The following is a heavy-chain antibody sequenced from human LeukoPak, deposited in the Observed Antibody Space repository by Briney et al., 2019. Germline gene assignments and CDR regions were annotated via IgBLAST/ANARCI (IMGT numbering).Heavy chain of an antibody. CDR1: GFTFSNAW. CDR2: IKSKTDGGTT. Sequence: GGSLRLSCAAPGFTFSNAWMSWVRQAPGKGLEWVGRIKSKTDGGTTDYAAPVKGRFTISRDDSKNTLYLQMNSLKAEDTALYHCARGCSSTSCPYDYWGQGTLVTVSS. CDR3: ARGCSSTSCPYDY. V-gene: IGHV3-15*01. D-gene: IGHD2-2*01. J-gene: IGHJ4*02.